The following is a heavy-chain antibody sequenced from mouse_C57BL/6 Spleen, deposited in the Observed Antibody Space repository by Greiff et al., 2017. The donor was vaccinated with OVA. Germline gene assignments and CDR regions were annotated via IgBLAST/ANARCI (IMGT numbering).Heavy chain of an antibody. CDR3: AVVATDYFDD. V-gene: IGHV5-6*01. J-gene: IGHJ2*01. D-gene: IGHD1-1*01. Sequence: EVKLMESGGDLVKPGGSLKLSCAASGFTFSSYGMSWVRQTPDKRLEWVATISSGGSYTSSPDSVKGRFTISRDNAKNTLYLQMSSLKSEDTAMYYCAVVATDYFDDWGQGTTLTVSS. CDR2: ISSGGSYT. CDR1: GFTFSSYG.